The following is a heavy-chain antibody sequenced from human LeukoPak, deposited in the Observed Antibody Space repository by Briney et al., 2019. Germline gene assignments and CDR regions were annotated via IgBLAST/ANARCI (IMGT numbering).Heavy chain of an antibody. J-gene: IGHJ4*02. CDR1: GFTFSNHW. Sequence: PGGSLRLPCAASGFTFSNHWMHWVRQAPGKGLVWVSRINSDGSTISYADSVKGRFTISRDNAKNTLYLQMNSLRAEDTAVYYCARAVAGAFDYWGQGTLVTVSS. V-gene: IGHV3-74*01. CDR3: ARAVAGAFDY. D-gene: IGHD6-19*01. CDR2: INSDGSTI.